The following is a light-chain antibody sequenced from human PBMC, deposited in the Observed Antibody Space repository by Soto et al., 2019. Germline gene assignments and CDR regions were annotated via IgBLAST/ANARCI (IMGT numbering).Light chain of an antibody. Sequence: QSALIQPRSVSGSPGQLVTISCTGTSSDVGVYKYVSWYRQHPGKAPKLMIYDVITRPSGVPDRFSGSKSGNTASLTISGLQAEDEADYYCCSYAGDYTFVFGSGTKVTVL. V-gene: IGLV2-11*01. CDR1: SSDVGVYKY. J-gene: IGLJ1*01. CDR3: CSYAGDYTFV. CDR2: DVI.